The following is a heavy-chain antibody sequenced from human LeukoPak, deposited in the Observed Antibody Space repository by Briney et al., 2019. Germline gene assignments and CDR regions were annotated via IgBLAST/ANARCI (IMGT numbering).Heavy chain of an antibody. CDR2: IYHSGST. CDR1: GGSISSGGYS. V-gene: IGHV4-30-2*01. CDR3: AGHHPRITVDF. J-gene: IGHJ4*02. D-gene: IGHD3-10*01. Sequence: PSETLSLTCAVSGGSISSGGYSWSWIRQPPGKGLEWIGYIYHSGSTYYNPSLKSRVTISVDRSKNQFSLKLSSVTAADTAVYYCAGHHPRITVDFWGQGTLVTVSS.